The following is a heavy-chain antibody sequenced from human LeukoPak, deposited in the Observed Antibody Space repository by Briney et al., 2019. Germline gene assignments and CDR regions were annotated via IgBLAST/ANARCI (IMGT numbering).Heavy chain of an antibody. J-gene: IGHJ5*02. Sequence: GGSLRLSCAASGFTLSSDWMSGGRQAPGKGLEGVANRKQDGREKYYVDSVKSRSTISIDNAKSSLYLQMNSLRADDTAVYYCPRDSFRSGSSYPPFDPSGQGTLVTVSS. CDR1: GFTLSSDW. V-gene: IGHV3-7*03. CDR2: RKQDGREK. CDR3: PRDSFRSGSSYPPFDP. D-gene: IGHD3-10*01.